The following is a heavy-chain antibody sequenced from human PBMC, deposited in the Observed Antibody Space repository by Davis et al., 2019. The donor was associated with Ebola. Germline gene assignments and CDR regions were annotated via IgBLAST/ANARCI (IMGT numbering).Heavy chain of an antibody. Sequence: GESLKISCAASGFTVSSNYMSWVRQAPGKGLEWVSVIYNGGSTYYADSVKGRFTISRDNSKNTLYLQMNSLGVEDTAVYYCARTWELPYYYYGMDVWGQGTTVTVSS. J-gene: IGHJ6*02. D-gene: IGHD1-26*01. V-gene: IGHV3-53*01. CDR2: IYNGGST. CDR3: ARTWELPYYYYGMDV. CDR1: GFTVSSNY.